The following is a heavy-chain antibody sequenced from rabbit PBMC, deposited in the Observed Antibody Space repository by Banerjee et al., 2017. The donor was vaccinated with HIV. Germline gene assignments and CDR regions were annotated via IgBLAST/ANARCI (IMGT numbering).Heavy chain of an antibody. Sequence: QEQLEESGGDLVKPEGSLTLTSTASGFTLSNYWMCWVRQAPGKGLEWIACIYGGRSGSTYYASWAKGRFTISKTSSTTVTLQMTSLTAADTATYLCASGYAGNGIAFKLWGPGTLVTDS. CDR2: IYGGRSGST. D-gene: IGHD4-2*01. CDR3: ASGYAGNGIAFKL. V-gene: IGHV1S45*01. J-gene: IGHJ4*01. CDR1: GFTLSNYW.